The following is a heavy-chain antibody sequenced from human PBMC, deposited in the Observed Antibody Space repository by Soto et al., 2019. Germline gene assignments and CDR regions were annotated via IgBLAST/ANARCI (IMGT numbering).Heavy chain of an antibody. CDR2: MWYDGNNK. J-gene: IGHJ4*02. CDR1: GFSFSSYG. V-gene: IGHV3-33*01. Sequence: GGSLRLSCAASGFSFSSYGMHWVRQAPGKGLEWMAVMWYDGNNKYYADSVKGRFTISRDNSKNTLYLQMNSPRAEDTAVYYCARDSHYCISTSCSPWYYFDSWGQGTLVTVSS. D-gene: IGHD2-2*01. CDR3: ARDSHYCISTSCSPWYYFDS.